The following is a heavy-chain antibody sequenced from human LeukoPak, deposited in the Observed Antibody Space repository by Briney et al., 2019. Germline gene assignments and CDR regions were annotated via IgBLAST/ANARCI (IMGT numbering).Heavy chain of an antibody. D-gene: IGHD6-6*01. CDR1: GYTFTGYY. Sequence: GASVKVSCKASGYTFTGYYMHWVRQAPGQGLEWMGRINPNSGGTNYAQKFQGRVTMTRDTSISTAYMELSRLRSDDTAVYYCARDIEHSSSLDYWGQGTLVTVSS. CDR3: ARDIEHSSSLDY. V-gene: IGHV1-2*06. J-gene: IGHJ4*02. CDR2: INPNSGGT.